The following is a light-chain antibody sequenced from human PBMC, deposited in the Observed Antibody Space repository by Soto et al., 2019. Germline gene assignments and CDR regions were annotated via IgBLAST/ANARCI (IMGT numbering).Light chain of an antibody. J-gene: IGKJ1*01. CDR2: DAS. V-gene: IGKV1-5*01. Sequence: DIQMTQSPSTLSASVGDRVTLTWRASQSIGRWLAWYQQKPGRAPKLLIYDASSLQSGVPSRFSGIESGTRFTLTISGLQPDDFATYYCQQYQTYSGTFGQGTKVDIK. CDR1: QSIGRW. CDR3: QQYQTYSGT.